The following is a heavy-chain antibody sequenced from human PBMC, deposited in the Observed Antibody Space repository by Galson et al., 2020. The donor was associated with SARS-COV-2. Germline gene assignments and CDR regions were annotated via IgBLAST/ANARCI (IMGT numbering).Heavy chain of an antibody. CDR1: GGSISSGSYY. CDR2: IYTSGST. CDR3: AREGGWYYWFDP. J-gene: IGHJ5*02. Sequence: SETLSLTCTVSGGSISSGSYYWSWIRQPAGKGLEWIGRIYTSGSTNYNPSLKSRVTISVDTSKNQFSLKLSSVTAADTAVYYCAREGGWYYWFDPWGHGTLVTVSS. D-gene: IGHD6-19*01. V-gene: IGHV4-61*02.